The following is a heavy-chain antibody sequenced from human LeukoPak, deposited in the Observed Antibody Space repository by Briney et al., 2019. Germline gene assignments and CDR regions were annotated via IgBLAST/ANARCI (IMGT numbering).Heavy chain of an antibody. V-gene: IGHV3-23*01. CDR3: AKDRGNWNFQYFGY. Sequence: GGSLRLSCAASGFTFSSYMMSWVRQSSGKGLEWVSGISGSGGRTYYADSVKGRFTISRDNSKNTLYLQMNSLRAEDTAVYYCAKDRGNWNFQYFGYWGQGTLVTVSP. D-gene: IGHD1-7*01. J-gene: IGHJ4*02. CDR1: GFTFSSYM. CDR2: ISGSGGRT.